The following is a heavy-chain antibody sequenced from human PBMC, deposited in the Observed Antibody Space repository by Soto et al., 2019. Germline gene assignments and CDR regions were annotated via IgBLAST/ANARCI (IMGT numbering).Heavy chain of an antibody. CDR1: GFTFDDYA. CDR2: ISWNSGSI. J-gene: IGHJ6*02. CDR3: AKDMGPIFGVVIAYGMDV. Sequence: PVGSLRLSCAASGFTFDDYAMHWVRHAPGKGLEWVSGISWNSGSIGYADSVKGRFTISRDNAKNSLYLQMNSLRAEDTALYYCAKDMGPIFGVVIAYGMDVWGQGTTVTVSS. D-gene: IGHD3-3*01. V-gene: IGHV3-9*01.